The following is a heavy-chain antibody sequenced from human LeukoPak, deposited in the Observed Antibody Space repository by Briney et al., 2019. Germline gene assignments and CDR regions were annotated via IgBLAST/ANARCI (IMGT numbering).Heavy chain of an antibody. Sequence: ASVKVSCKASGYSFTRYGLSWVRQAPGQGLEWMGWLSTYNGNTHYAQNLQGRVTMTTDTSTSTAYMELRSLRSDDTAVYYCAREGPRVSAFDIWGQGTMVTVSS. CDR3: AREGPRVSAFDI. CDR1: GYSFTRYG. J-gene: IGHJ3*02. V-gene: IGHV1-18*01. CDR2: LSTYNGNT.